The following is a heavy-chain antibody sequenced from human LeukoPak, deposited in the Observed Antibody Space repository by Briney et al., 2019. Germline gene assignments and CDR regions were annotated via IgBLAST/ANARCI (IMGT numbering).Heavy chain of an antibody. CDR2: IYYSGST. V-gene: IGHV4-30-4*01. Sequence: SQTLSLTCTVSGGSISSGDYYWSWIRQPPGKGLEWIGYIYYSGSTYYNPSLKSRVTISVDTSKNQFSLKLSSVTAADTAVYYCARALGYGENEGKLDYWGQGTLVTVSS. CDR3: ARALGYGENEGKLDY. CDR1: GGSISSGDYY. D-gene: IGHD3-16*01. J-gene: IGHJ4*02.